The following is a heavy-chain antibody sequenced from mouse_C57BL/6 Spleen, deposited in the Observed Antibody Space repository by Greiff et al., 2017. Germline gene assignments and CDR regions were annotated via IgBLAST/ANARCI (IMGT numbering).Heavy chain of an antibody. CDR2: INPGSGGT. CDR3: ARWTYYYGSSYVGYFDV. J-gene: IGHJ1*03. CDR1: GYAFTNYL. D-gene: IGHD1-1*01. Sequence: VQLQQSGAELVRPGTSVTVSCKASGYAFTNYLIEWVKQRPGQGLEWIGVINPGSGGTNYNEKFKGKATLTADKSSSTAYMQLSSLTSEDSAVYFCARWTYYYGSSYVGYFDVWGTGTTVTVSS. V-gene: IGHV1-54*01.